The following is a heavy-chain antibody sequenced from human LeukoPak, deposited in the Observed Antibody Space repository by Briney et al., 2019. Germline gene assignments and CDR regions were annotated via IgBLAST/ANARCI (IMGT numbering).Heavy chain of an antibody. CDR2: IKQDGSEK. D-gene: IGHD5-12*01. J-gene: IGHJ4*02. Sequence: GGSLRLSCAASGFTFSSYWISWVRQAPGKGLEWVANIKQDGSEKYYVDSVKGRFTISRDNAKNSLYLQMNSLRAEDTAVYYCAREEYSGYHFFDYRGQGTLVTVSS. CDR3: AREEYSGYHFFDY. CDR1: GFTFSSYW. V-gene: IGHV3-7*03.